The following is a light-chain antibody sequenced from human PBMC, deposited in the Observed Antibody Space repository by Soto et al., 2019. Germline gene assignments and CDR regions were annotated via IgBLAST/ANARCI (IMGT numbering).Light chain of an antibody. CDR1: SSEVGGYNY. V-gene: IGLV2-14*01. CDR3: SSYTSSSTVV. Sequence: QSALTQPASVSGSPGQSITISCTGTSSEVGGYNYVSWYQQHPGKAPKLMIYDVSNRPSGVSNRFSGSKSGNTASLTISGLQAEDEADYYCSSYTSSSTVVFGGGTKLTVL. CDR2: DVS. J-gene: IGLJ2*01.